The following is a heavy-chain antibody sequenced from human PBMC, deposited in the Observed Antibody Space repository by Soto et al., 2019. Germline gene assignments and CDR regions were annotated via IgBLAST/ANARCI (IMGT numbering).Heavy chain of an antibody. Sequence: PGGSLRLSXEGSGFTFSSFAMGWVRQAPGKGLEWLSSVSADGVSSFSADSVRGRFRVSRDNSKNTLFLQMGFLRVEDTAVYYCAKTRQAPVGTHFFDLWGQGTQVTVSS. V-gene: IGHV3-23*01. CDR1: GFTFSSFA. J-gene: IGHJ4*02. CDR2: VSADGVSS. CDR3: AKTRQAPVGTHFFDL.